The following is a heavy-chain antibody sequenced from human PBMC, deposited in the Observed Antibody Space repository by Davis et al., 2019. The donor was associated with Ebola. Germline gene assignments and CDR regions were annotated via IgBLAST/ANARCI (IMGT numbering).Heavy chain of an antibody. CDR2: IYDHST. Sequence: GESLKISCAASGFTVSSNHMSWVLQAPGKGLEWVSVIYDHSTAYADSVRGRFIISRDKSNNTLYLEMNSLRVDDTAVYYCATTQWLREFDNWGQGTLVTVSS. V-gene: IGHV3-53*05. D-gene: IGHD6-19*01. CDR1: GFTVSSNH. J-gene: IGHJ4*02. CDR3: ATTQWLREFDN.